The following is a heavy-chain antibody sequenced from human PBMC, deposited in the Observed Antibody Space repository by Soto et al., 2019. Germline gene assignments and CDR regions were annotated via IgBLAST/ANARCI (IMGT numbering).Heavy chain of an antibody. CDR3: ARSAWSGVCRLHILGELVV. CDR1: GGSISSDDYY. CDR2: ISNSGTA. J-gene: IGHJ6*02. Sequence: SETLSLTCTVSGGSISSDDYYWSRIRQPPGTGLEWIGYISNSGTAYYNPSLKSRVTISVDTSKNQFSLQLSSLPVPDTAVYACARSAWSGVCRLHILGELVVWGQGSTVNVSS. V-gene: IGHV4-30-4*08. D-gene: IGHD3-3*01.